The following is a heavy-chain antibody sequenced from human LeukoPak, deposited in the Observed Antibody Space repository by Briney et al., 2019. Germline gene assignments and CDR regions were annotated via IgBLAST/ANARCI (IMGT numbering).Heavy chain of an antibody. CDR3: ARGRITMVRGVIGVYYFDY. J-gene: IGHJ4*02. V-gene: IGHV4-61*02. CDR2: IYTSGST. D-gene: IGHD3-10*01. Sequence: PSETLSLTCTVSGGSISSSSYYWSWIRQPAGKGLEWIGRIYTSGSTNYNPSLKSRVTISVDTSKNQFSLKLSSVTAADTAVYYCARGRITMVRGVIGVYYFDYWGQGTLVTVSS. CDR1: GGSISSSSYY.